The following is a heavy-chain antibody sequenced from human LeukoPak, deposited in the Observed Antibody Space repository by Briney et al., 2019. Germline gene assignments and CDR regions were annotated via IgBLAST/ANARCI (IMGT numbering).Heavy chain of an antibody. CDR1: GFTFSSYW. J-gene: IGHJ6*02. V-gene: IGHV3-7*03. Sequence: GGSLRLSCAASGFTFSSYWMSWVRQAPGKGLEWVANIKQDGSEKYYVDSVKGRFTISRDNAKNSLYLQMNSLRAEDTAVYYCARVQLERRLYYGMDVWGQGTTVTVSS. CDR3: ARVQLERRLYYGMDV. D-gene: IGHD1-1*01. CDR2: IKQDGSEK.